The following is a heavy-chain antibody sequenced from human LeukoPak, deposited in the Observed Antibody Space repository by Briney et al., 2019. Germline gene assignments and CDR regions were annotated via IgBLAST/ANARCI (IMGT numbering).Heavy chain of an antibody. Sequence: SGGSLRLSCAASGFMFNNYWMHWVRQAPGRGMEWVSRIKGDTSYANYADSVKGRFTISRDNSKNTLYLQMNSLRAEDTAVYYCAKDSYSTGWYMGYWGQGTLVTVSS. CDR1: GFMFNNYW. J-gene: IGHJ4*02. V-gene: IGHV3-74*01. CDR2: IKGDTSYA. CDR3: AKDSYSTGWYMGY. D-gene: IGHD6-19*01.